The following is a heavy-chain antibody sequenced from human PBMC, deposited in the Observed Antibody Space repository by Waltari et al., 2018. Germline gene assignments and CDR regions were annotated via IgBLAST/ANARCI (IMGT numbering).Heavy chain of an antibody. V-gene: IGHV3-23*01. CDR1: GFSFSVYA. CDR2: VGGSGGST. D-gene: IGHD2-2*01. J-gene: IGHJ4*02. CDR3: AKSALVIPGVLRN. Sequence: EVYLLESGGDLVQPGGSLRLSCAVSGFSFSVYAMTWVRQAPGKGLEWVSSVGGSGGSTYYADSVRGRFTISRDNSRNTVYLQINNVGVDDTAIYYCAKSALVIPGVLRNWGQGTPVTVSS.